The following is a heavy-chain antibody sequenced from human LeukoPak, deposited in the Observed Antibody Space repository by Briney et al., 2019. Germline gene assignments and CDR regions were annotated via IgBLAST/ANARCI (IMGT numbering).Heavy chain of an antibody. V-gene: IGHV1-2*02. CDR2: IHPASANT. Sequence: ASVKVSCKPYGYTFTEHIIHWVRQAPGPGLQYMGWIHPASANTVYAQMFHGRVTLTRDTPATTTYMELSGPRSDDTAVYYCARELPPANLWGQGTLVTVSS. CDR1: GYTFTEHI. CDR3: ARELPPANL. J-gene: IGHJ4*02. D-gene: IGHD1-7*01.